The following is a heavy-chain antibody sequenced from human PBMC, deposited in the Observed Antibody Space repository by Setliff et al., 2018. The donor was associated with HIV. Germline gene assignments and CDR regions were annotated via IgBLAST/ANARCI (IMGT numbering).Heavy chain of an antibody. CDR1: GFTFSNAW. Sequence: TGGSLRLSCAASGFTFSNAWMSWVRQAPGKGLEWVGRIKSKIDGGTTDYTAPVKGRFTISRDDSKSIAYLQMNSLKTEDTAVYYCTRDNVLRYFDWLHYYYYGMDVWGQGTTVTVSS. V-gene: IGHV3-15*01. CDR2: IKSKIDGGTT. J-gene: IGHJ6*02. D-gene: IGHD3-9*01. CDR3: TRDNVLRYFDWLHYYYYGMDV.